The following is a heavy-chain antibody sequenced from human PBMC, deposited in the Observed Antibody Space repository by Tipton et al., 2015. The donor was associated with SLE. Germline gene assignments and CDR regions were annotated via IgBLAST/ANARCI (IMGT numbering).Heavy chain of an antibody. J-gene: IGHJ3*02. V-gene: IGHV4-34*01. D-gene: IGHD4-11*01. CDR3: ARGSKYYSDYIGAFDI. CDR1: GGSFSGYY. CDR2: INHSGST. Sequence: TLSLTCAVYGGSFSGYYWSWIRQPPGKGLEWIGDINHSGSTNYNPSLMSRVTISLDTSKNQFSLKLSSVTAADTAVYYCARGSKYYSDYIGAFDIWGQGTMVTVSS.